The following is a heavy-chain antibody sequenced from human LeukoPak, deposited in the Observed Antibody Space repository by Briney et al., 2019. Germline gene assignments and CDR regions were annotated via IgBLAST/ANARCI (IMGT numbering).Heavy chain of an antibody. CDR3: ARAYDFWSGYYFDY. V-gene: IGHV4-59*01. J-gene: IGHJ4*02. D-gene: IGHD3-3*01. Sequence: SETLSLTXTVSGGSIGSYYWSWIRQTPGKGLEWLGYIYYSGSTNNNPSLKSRVTISVDTSKNQFSLKLSSVTAADTAVYYCARAYDFWSGYYFDYWGQGTLVTVSS. CDR2: IYYSGST. CDR1: GGSIGSYY.